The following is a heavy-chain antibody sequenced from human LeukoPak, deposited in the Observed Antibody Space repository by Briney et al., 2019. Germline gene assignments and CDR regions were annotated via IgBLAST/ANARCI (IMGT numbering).Heavy chain of an antibody. CDR3: ARLERYSSGWYDY. V-gene: IGHV4-4*09. J-gene: IGHJ4*02. Sequence: SETLSLTCTVSGGSLSSYYWSWIRQPPGKGLEWIGYIYPSGSTNYNPSLKSRLTISVDMSNKQFSLKLNSVTAADTAVYYCARLERYSSGWYDYWGQGTLVTVSS. D-gene: IGHD6-19*01. CDR2: IYPSGST. CDR1: GGSLSSYY.